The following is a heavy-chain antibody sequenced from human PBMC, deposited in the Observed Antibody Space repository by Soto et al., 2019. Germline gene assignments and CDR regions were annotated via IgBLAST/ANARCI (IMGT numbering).Heavy chain of an antibody. Sequence: QVQLVQSGAEVKKPGASVTVSCKASGYTFTTHYMHWVRQAPGQGLEWMGIINPSGGRTTYAMKFQGSVSVTSDTSTNTVYMELSSLRSEDTAVYYCARAGENYGSGTFSPPLRYYFNSWGQGTLVTVST. J-gene: IGHJ4*02. CDR3: ARAGENYGSGTFSPPLRYYFNS. CDR1: GYTFTTHY. V-gene: IGHV1-46*01. CDR2: INPSGGRT. D-gene: IGHD3-10*01.